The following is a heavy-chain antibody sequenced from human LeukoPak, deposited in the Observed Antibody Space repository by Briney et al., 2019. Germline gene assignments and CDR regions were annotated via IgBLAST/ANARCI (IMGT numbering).Heavy chain of an antibody. D-gene: IGHD6-6*01. CDR2: ISSSGSTI. CDR1: GFTFSDYY. Sequence: GGSLRLSCAASGFTFSDYYMSWIRQAPGKGLEWVSYISSSGSTIYYADSVKGRFTISRDNAKNSLYLQMNSLRAEDTAVYYCARLRSSSFYYYYMDVWGRGTTVTVSS. CDR3: ARLRSSSFYYYYMDV. J-gene: IGHJ6*03. V-gene: IGHV3-11*01.